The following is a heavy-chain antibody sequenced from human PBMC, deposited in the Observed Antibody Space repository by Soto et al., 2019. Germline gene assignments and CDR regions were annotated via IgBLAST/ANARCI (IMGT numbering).Heavy chain of an antibody. Sequence: QLQLQESGPGLVKPSETLSLTCIVSGGSITRNNHYWGWIRQSPGKGLEWIGSILYSGSTNYNPSLKSRVPLSVETSKNQSSLKLSSVTAADTALYYCARLGSSGWYQGSDFDYWGQGTLVTVSS. D-gene: IGHD6-19*01. CDR1: GGSITRNNHY. CDR3: ARLGSSGWYQGSDFDY. CDR2: ILYSGST. V-gene: IGHV4-39*01. J-gene: IGHJ4*02.